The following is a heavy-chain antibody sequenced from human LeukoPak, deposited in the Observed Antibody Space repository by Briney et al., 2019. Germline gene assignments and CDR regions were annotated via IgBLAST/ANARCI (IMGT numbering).Heavy chain of an antibody. J-gene: IGHJ4*02. CDR3: VRDGGVSGYDLLDY. V-gene: IGHV3-7*01. CDR2: INQDGSKE. CDR1: GFAFSDYW. D-gene: IGHD5-12*01. Sequence: GGFLRLSCAASGFAFSDYWMTWVRQAPGKGLEWVAHINQDGSKEHYMDSVKARFTISRDNAKNSLSLQMNSLRAEDTAVYYCVRDGGVSGYDLLDYWGQGTLVTVSS.